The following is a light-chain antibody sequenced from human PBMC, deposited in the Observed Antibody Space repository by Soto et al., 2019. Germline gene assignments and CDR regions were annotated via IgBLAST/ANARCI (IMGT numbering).Light chain of an antibody. J-gene: IGLJ1*01. Sequence: QSALIQPPSASGSLGQSVTVSCTGSSSDVGTYGYVSWYQHRPGTAPKLMIYEVTIRPSGVSDRFSGSKSGNTASLTVSGLQAEDEADYYCSSYTGGNPSYVFGTGTKVTVL. V-gene: IGLV2-8*01. CDR3: SSYTGGNPSYV. CDR1: SSDVGTYGY. CDR2: EVT.